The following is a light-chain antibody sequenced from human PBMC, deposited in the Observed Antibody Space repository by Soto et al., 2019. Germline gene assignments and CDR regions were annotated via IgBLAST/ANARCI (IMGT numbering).Light chain of an antibody. Sequence: EIVMTQSPATLSVSPGERATLSCRASQSVSGNLAWYQQKPGQAPRLLIYAASTRATGIPARFSGSGSGTDFTLPISSLQSEDFPVYYCQQYNNWPPITFGPGTKVDI. CDR2: AAS. CDR3: QQYNNWPPIT. CDR1: QSVSGN. V-gene: IGKV3-15*01. J-gene: IGKJ3*01.